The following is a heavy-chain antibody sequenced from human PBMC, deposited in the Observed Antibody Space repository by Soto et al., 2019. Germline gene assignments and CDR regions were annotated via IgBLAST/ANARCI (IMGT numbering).Heavy chain of an antibody. Sequence: QVQLQQWGAGLLKPSETLSLTCAVYGGSFSGYYWSWIRQPPGKGLEWIGEINQSGSTNYNPSLKRRVTISVDTSKNQFSLKLSSVTAADTAVYYCARVDGSGSSSGWFDPWGQGTLVTVSS. V-gene: IGHV4-34*01. CDR2: INQSGST. CDR3: ARVDGSGSSSGWFDP. D-gene: IGHD6-6*01. CDR1: GGSFSGYY. J-gene: IGHJ5*02.